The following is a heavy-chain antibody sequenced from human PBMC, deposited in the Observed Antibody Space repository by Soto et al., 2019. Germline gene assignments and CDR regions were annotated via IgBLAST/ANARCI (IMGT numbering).Heavy chain of an antibody. J-gene: IGHJ6*02. Sequence: PSETLSLTCGVYRGSFSGFYWSWIRQSPGKGLEWIGEINHSGTTNYNPSFNNRVTISVDRSTNNFSLKMTSVTAADAAVYYCARGRGYVYGSNFYGLDVWGQGTTVTVSS. V-gene: IGHV4-34*01. CDR3: ARGRGYVYGSNFYGLDV. CDR1: RGSFSGFY. D-gene: IGHD5-18*01. CDR2: INHSGTT.